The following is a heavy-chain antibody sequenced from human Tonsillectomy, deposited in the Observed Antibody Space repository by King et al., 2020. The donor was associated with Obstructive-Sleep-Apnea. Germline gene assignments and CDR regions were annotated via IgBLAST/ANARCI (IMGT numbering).Heavy chain of an antibody. V-gene: IGHV3-7*01. CDR1: GLTYSNHW. J-gene: IGHJ4*02. D-gene: IGHD5-18*01. Sequence: VQLVESGGGLVQPGESLRLSCAVAGLTYSNHWMSWVRQAPGKGLEWVAKIKEDGSDKYYVDSVKGRFTISRDNAKNSLYLQMNSLRVEDTAMYYCERGGYTYDYWGQGTLVIVSS. CDR3: ERGGYTYDY. CDR2: IKEDGSDK.